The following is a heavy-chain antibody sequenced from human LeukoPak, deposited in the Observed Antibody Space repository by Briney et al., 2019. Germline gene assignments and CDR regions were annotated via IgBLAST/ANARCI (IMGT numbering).Heavy chain of an antibody. D-gene: IGHD6-19*01. CDR2: IYYSGST. V-gene: IGHV4-39*07. Sequence: PSETLSLTCTVSGGSISSSSYYWGWIRQPPGKGLEWIGSIYYSGSTYYNPSLKSRVTISVDTSKNQFSLKLSSVTAADTAVYYCAREKIAVAGPIIDYWGQGTLATVSS. J-gene: IGHJ4*02. CDR1: GGSISSSSYY. CDR3: AREKIAVAGPIIDY.